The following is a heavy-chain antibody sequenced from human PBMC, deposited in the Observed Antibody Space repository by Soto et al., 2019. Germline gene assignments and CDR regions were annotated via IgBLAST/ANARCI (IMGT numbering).Heavy chain of an antibody. CDR3: ETDNSYTTAWWFDP. D-gene: IGHD2-21*02. J-gene: IGHJ5*02. CDR2: INPSGTRT. V-gene: IGHV1-46*01. CDR1: GFICSKYY. Sequence: DSVKVSCKASGFICSKYYMHWVRQAPGQGLEWVGIINPSGTRTSCAPKFQGRVTMTRDTSTSTVYMELSSLTSDDTAVYYCETDNSYTTAWWFDPWGRGSLVTVSS.